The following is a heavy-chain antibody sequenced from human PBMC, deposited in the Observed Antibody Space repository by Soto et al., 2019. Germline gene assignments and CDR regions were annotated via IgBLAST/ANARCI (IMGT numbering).Heavy chain of an antibody. CDR2: ISAYNGNT. V-gene: IGHV1-18*01. D-gene: IGHD3-10*01. Sequence: ASVKVSCKASGYLFISYGISWVRQAPGQGLEWMGRISAYNGNTNYAQNLQGRVTMTTDTSTSTAYMELRSLRSDDTAVYYCARDLDGSGSYYTDYWGPGTLVTV. CDR1: GYLFISYG. CDR3: ARDLDGSGSYYTDY. J-gene: IGHJ4*02.